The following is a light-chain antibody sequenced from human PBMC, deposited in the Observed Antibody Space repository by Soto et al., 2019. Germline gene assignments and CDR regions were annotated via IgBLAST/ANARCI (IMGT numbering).Light chain of an antibody. CDR3: QQRSNWTIT. CDR1: QSVSSY. Sequence: EIVWTQSPGTLSLSPGERATLSCRASQSVSSYLAWYQQKPGQAPRILIYDASNRATGIPARFSGSGSGTDFTLTISRLETEDFAVYYCQQRSNWTITVGQGTRREIK. J-gene: IGKJ5*01. V-gene: IGKV3-11*01. CDR2: DAS.